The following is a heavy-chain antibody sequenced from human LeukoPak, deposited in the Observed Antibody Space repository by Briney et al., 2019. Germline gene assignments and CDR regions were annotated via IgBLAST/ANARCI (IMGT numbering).Heavy chain of an antibody. CDR1: GLTFSSYA. Sequence: GGSLRLSCAASGLTFSSYAMHWVRHAPGKGLEWVAVISYDGSNKYYADSVKGRFTISRDNSKNTLYLQMNSLIAEDTAVYYCARSQYFDSPPLDYWGQGTLVTVSS. J-gene: IGHJ4*02. CDR2: ISYDGSNK. D-gene: IGHD3-9*01. CDR3: ARSQYFDSPPLDY. V-gene: IGHV3-30-3*01.